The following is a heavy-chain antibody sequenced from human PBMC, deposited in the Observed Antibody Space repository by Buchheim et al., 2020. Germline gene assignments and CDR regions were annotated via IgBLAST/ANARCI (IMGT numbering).Heavy chain of an antibody. CDR3: ARDHDSSGYYRYYYYGMDV. J-gene: IGHJ6*02. D-gene: IGHD3-22*01. Sequence: EVQLVESGGGLVQPGGSLRLSCAASGFTFSSYSMNRVRQAPGKGLEWVSYISSSSSTIYYADSVKGRFTISRDNAKNSLYLQMNSLRDEDTAVYYCARDHDSSGYYRYYYYGMDVWGQGTT. CDR1: GFTFSSYS. CDR2: ISSSSSTI. V-gene: IGHV3-48*02.